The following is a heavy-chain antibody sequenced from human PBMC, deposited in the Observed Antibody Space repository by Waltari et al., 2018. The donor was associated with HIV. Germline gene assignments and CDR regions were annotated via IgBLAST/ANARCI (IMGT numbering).Heavy chain of an antibody. CDR1: GGSISSYY. CDR2: IYYSGST. Sequence: QVQLQESGPGLVKPSETLSLTCTVSGGSISSYYWSWIRQPPGKGLEWIGYIYYSGSTNYNPSLKSRVTISVDTSKNQFSLKLSSVTAADTAVYYCARSRHSYWYFDLWGRGTLVTVSS. CDR3: ARSRHSYWYFDL. J-gene: IGHJ2*01. V-gene: IGHV4-59*01.